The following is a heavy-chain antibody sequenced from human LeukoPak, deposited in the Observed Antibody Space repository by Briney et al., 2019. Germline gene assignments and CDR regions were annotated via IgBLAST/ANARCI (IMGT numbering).Heavy chain of an antibody. Sequence: SETLSLTCTVSGGSISSYYWSWVRQPPGKGLEWIGSIYYSGSTYYNPSLKSRVTISVDTSKNQFSLKLSSVTAADMAVYYCARSLSTVTTTAEYFQYWGQGTLVTVSS. J-gene: IGHJ1*01. D-gene: IGHD4-17*01. CDR1: GGSISSYY. CDR3: ARSLSTVTTTAEYFQY. V-gene: IGHV4-59*05. CDR2: IYYSGST.